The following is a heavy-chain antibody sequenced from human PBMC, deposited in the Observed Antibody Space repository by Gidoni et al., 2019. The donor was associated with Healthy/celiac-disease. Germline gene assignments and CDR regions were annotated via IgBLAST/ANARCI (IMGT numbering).Heavy chain of an antibody. CDR3: ARLSPAYGSGWGLTIDY. V-gene: IGHV4-39*01. Sequence: QLQLQESGPGLVKPSETLSLTCTVSGGSIISSSYYWGWIRQPPGKGLEWIGSSYYEGSTYYNPSLKSRVTISGDTSKNQLSLKLSSVTAADTAVYYCARLSPAYGSGWGLTIDYWGQGTLVTVSS. J-gene: IGHJ4*02. D-gene: IGHD6-19*01. CDR1: GGSIISSSYY. CDR2: SYYEGST.